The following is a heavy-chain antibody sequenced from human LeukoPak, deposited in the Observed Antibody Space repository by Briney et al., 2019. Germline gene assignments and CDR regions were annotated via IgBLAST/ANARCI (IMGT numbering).Heavy chain of an antibody. CDR2: ISYDGSNK. CDR1: GFTFSSYA. CDR3: AREGEATFFDY. V-gene: IGHV3-30-3*01. D-gene: IGHD1-26*01. Sequence: SGGSLRLSCAASGFTFSSYAMHWVRQAPGKGLEWVAVISYDGSNKYYADSVKGRFTISRDNSKNTLYLQMNSLRAEDTAVYYCAREGEATFFDYWGQGTLVTVSS. J-gene: IGHJ4*02.